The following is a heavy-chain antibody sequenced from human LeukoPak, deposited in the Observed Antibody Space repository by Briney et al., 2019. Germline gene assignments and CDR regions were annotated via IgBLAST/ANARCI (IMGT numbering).Heavy chain of an antibody. Sequence: SETLSLTCTVSGGSISSGGYYWSWIRQHPGKGLEWIGYIYCSGSTYYNPSLKSRVTISVDTSKNQFSLKLSSVTAADTAVYYCARAVGFGELSFDYWGQGTLVTVSS. D-gene: IGHD3-10*01. CDR1: GGSISSGGYY. J-gene: IGHJ4*02. V-gene: IGHV4-31*03. CDR2: IYCSGST. CDR3: ARAVGFGELSFDY.